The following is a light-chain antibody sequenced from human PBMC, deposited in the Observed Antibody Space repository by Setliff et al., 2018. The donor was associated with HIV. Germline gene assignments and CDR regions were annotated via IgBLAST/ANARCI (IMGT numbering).Light chain of an antibody. J-gene: IGKJ1*01. V-gene: IGKV1-5*03. CDR3: QQYSSYRT. Sequence: DIQMTQSPSTLSASVGDRVTITCRASQSINSWLAWYQQKPGKAPNLLISKASSLESGVPSRFSGSGSGTEFTLTISSLQPDDFATXXCQQYSSYRTFGQGTKVDIK. CDR2: KAS. CDR1: QSINSW.